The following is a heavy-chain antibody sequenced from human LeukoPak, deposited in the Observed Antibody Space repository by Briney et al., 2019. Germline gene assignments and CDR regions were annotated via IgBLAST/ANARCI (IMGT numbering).Heavy chain of an antibody. CDR1: GFTFSSYG. CDR2: ISYDGSNK. V-gene: IGHV3-30*18. CDR3: AKDGSRTGYSSVDY. D-gene: IGHD6-25*01. J-gene: IGHJ4*02. Sequence: GGSLRLSCAASGFTFSSYGMHWVRQAPGKGLEWVAVISYDGSNKYYADSVKGRFTISRDNSKNTLYLQMNSLRAEDTAVYYCAKDGSRTGYSSVDYWGQGTLVTVSS.